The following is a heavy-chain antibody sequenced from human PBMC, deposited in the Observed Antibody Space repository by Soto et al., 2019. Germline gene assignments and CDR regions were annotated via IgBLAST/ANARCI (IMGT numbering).Heavy chain of an antibody. CDR1: GYTSTSYG. D-gene: IGHD3-22*01. CDR3: CSYYYDSNGHRPYFAFDF. V-gene: IGHV1-18*01. CDR2: VSAYNGNT. Sequence: ASVKVSCKASGYTSTSYGISWVRQAPGQGLEWMGWVSAYNGNTNYAQKFHDRVTMNTDKSTSTAYMELRSLTSDDTAVYFCCSYYYDSNGHRPYFAFDFWGQGTMVTVS. J-gene: IGHJ3*01.